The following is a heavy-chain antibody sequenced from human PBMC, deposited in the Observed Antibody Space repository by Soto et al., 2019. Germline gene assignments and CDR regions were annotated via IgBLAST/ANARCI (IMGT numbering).Heavy chain of an antibody. CDR1: GFTFSSYS. V-gene: IGHV3-21*01. D-gene: IGHD2-8*01. CDR2: ISSSSSYI. CDR3: ASRMDIVLMVYAMGRSYMDV. J-gene: IGHJ6*03. Sequence: GGSLRLSCAASGFTFSSYSMNWVRRAPGKGLEWVSSISSSSSYIYYADSVKGRFTISRDNAKNSLYLQMNSLRAEDTAVYYCASRMDIVLMVYAMGRSYMDVWGKGTTVTVSS.